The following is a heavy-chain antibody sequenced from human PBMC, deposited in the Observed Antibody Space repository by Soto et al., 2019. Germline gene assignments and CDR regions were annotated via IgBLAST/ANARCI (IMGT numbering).Heavy chain of an antibody. CDR1: GDSISSSSDY. J-gene: IGHJ3*01. Sequence: SETLSLTCTVSGDSISSSSDYWGWIRQSPGKGLEWIGSISSSGSAHYNPSLQSRVTISVGASKNQFSLRLSSVTAADTAVYFCARQGGGYISGEIDGNIWVKDTALDVWGQGTKVTVSS. D-gene: IGHD5-12*01. V-gene: IGHV4-39*01. CDR3: ARQGGGYISGEIDGNIWVKDTALDV. CDR2: ISSSGSA.